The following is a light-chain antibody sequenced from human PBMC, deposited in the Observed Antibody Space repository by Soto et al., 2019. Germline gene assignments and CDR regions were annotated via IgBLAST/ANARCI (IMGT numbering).Light chain of an antibody. CDR3: ISYTGRSTSYV. Sequence: QSALTQPASVSGSPGQSITISCSGTRSDIGSYNYVAWYQQLPGKTPKILIYGVSNRPSGVSSRFSGYKSGNTASLTISGLQAEDEADYYCISYTGRSTSYVFGSGTQLTVL. CDR1: RSDIGSYNY. J-gene: IGLJ1*01. CDR2: GVS. V-gene: IGLV2-14*01.